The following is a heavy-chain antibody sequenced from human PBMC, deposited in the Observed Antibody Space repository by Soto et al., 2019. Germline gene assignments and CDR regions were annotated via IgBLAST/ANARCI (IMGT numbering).Heavy chain of an antibody. CDR1: GGSFSGYY. Sequence: SETLSLTCAVYGGSFSGYYWSWIRRPPGKGLEWIGEINHSGSTNYNPSLKSRVTISVDTSKNQFSLKLSSVTAADTAVYYCARSRGLRLSWFDPWGQGTLVTVSS. V-gene: IGHV4-34*01. CDR3: ARSRGLRLSWFDP. D-gene: IGHD4-17*01. J-gene: IGHJ5*02. CDR2: INHSGST.